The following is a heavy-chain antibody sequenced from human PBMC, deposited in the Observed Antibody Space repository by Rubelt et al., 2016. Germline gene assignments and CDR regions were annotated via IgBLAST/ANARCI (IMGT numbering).Heavy chain of an antibody. CDR3: VREATMVTFGGVVVNPFGY. V-gene: IGHV4-39*07. J-gene: IGHJ4*02. D-gene: IGHD3-16*02. Sequence: QVQLQESGPGLVKPSETLSLTCTVSGGSISSNNYYWGWVRQSPGKGLEWIGSINYSGSTYYSPSLKSRVTISLDTSKNHLPRKLSLATAAETAVYYWVREATMVTFGGVVVNPFGYWGQGTQVTVSS. CDR1: GGSISSNNYY. CDR2: INYSGST.